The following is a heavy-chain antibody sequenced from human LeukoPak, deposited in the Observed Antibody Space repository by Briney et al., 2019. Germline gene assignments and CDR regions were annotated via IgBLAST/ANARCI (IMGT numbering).Heavy chain of an antibody. CDR3: ARGLSSGLYFYFDY. V-gene: IGHV3-11*05. CDR1: GFTFSDYY. D-gene: IGHD6-19*01. J-gene: IGHJ4*02. CDR2: ISSSSSYT. Sequence: GGSLRLSCAASGFTFSDYYMSWIRQAPGKGLEWVSYISSSSSYTNYADSVKGRFTISRDNAKNSLYLQMNSLRAEDTAVYYCARGLSSGLYFYFDYWGQGTLVTVSS.